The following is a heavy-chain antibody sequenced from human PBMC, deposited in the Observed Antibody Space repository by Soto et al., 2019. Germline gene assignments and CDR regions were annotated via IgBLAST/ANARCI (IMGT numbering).Heavy chain of an antibody. Sequence: SETLSLTCTVSGGSISSYSWSWIRQPPGKGLEWIGYIYHSGSTYYNPSLKSRVTISLDRSKKQFSLKLSSVTAAETAVYYCARGMTTVTTLDYWGQETLVTVSS. V-gene: IGHV4-30-2*01. CDR2: IYHSGST. J-gene: IGHJ4*02. CDR3: ARGMTTVTTLDY. D-gene: IGHD4-17*01. CDR1: GGSISSYS.